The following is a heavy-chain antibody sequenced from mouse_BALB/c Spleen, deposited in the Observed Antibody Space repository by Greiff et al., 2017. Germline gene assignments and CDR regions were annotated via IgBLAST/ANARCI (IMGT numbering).Heavy chain of an antibody. CDR3: ARSRTYYGSSYEDYFDY. J-gene: IGHJ2*01. D-gene: IGHD1-1*01. CDR2: IAPGSGST. V-gene: IGHV1S41*01. Sequence: DLVKPGASVKLSCKASGYTFTSYWINWIKQRPGQGLEWIGRIAPGSGSTYYNEMFKGKATLTLDTSSSTAYIQLSSLSSEDSAVYVCARSRTYYGSSYEDYFDYWGQGTTLTVSS. CDR1: GYTFTSYW.